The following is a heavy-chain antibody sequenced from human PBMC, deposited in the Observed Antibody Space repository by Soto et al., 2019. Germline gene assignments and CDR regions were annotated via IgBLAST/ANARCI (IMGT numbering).Heavy chain of an antibody. V-gene: IGHV4-59*08. CDR2: IAHTGDI. Sequence: QVQLQESGPGLVKPSETLSLTCDVSGVSMTSSYWSWVRQPPGKGLECIGYIAHTGDINYNPSLQSRTTMSLDTTKRQFSLSLISVAAAATAVYSCARTARLFEYWGQGILVTVSS. CDR1: GVSMTSSY. D-gene: IGHD6-6*01. CDR3: ARTARLFEY. J-gene: IGHJ4*02.